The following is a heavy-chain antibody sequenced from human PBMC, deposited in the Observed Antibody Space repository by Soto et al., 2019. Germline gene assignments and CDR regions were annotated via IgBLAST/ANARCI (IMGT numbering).Heavy chain of an antibody. J-gene: IGHJ4*02. Sequence: VGSLRLSCAASGFTFSNYAMSWVRQAPGKGLEWVSAISGSSDSTFYADSVKGRFTISRDNSKNTVCLQLNSLRAEDTAVYYCSKGIAVAGTLTYDSWGQGTLVTVSS. D-gene: IGHD6-19*01. CDR2: ISGSSDST. V-gene: IGHV3-23*01. CDR3: SKGIAVAGTLTYDS. CDR1: GFTFSNYA.